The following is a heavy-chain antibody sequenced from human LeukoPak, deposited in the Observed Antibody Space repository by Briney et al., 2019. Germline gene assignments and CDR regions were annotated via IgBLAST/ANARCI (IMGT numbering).Heavy chain of an antibody. CDR3: ARACIGGVIVDY. Sequence: ASVKVSCKASGYTFTGYYMHWVRQAPGQGREWMGWIHPNSGGTNYAQKFQDRVTMTRDTSISTAYMELSRLRSDDTAVYYCARACIGGVIVDYWGQGTLVTVSS. J-gene: IGHJ4*02. V-gene: IGHV1-2*02. CDR1: GYTFTGYY. D-gene: IGHD3-16*02. CDR2: IHPNSGGT.